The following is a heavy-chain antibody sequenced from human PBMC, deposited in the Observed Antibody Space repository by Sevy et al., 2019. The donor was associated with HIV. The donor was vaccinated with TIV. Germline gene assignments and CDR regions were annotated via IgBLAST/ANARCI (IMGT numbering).Heavy chain of an antibody. D-gene: IGHD5-18*01. J-gene: IGHJ4*02. Sequence: ASVKVSCKASGYTFTGYYMHWVRQAPGQGLEWMGWINPNSGDTNYAQKFQGRVTMTRDTSISTAYMELSRLRSDDTAVYYCARDIRGTYSYGFLGSVYWGQGTLVTVSS. CDR2: INPNSGDT. CDR3: ARDIRGTYSYGFLGSVY. V-gene: IGHV1-2*02. CDR1: GYTFTGYY.